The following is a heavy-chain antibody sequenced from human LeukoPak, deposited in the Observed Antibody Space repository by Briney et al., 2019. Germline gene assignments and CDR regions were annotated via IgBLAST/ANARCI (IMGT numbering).Heavy chain of an antibody. CDR2: IIPIFGTA. CDR1: GGTFSSYA. CDR3: ARGHYYDSSGQETY. D-gene: IGHD3-22*01. J-gene: IGHJ4*02. Sequence: SVKVSCKASGGTFSSYAISWVRQAPGQGLKWMGGIIPIFGTANYAQKFQGRVTITADESTSTAYMELSSLRSEDTAVYYCARGHYYDSSGQETYWGQGTLVTVSS. V-gene: IGHV1-69*13.